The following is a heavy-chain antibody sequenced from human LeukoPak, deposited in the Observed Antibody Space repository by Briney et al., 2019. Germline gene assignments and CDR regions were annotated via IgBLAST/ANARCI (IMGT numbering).Heavy chain of an antibody. CDR3: ARVSFSQNNAFDI. V-gene: IGHV3-23*01. CDR2: ISGSGGST. CDR1: GFTFSSYA. J-gene: IGHJ3*02. Sequence: GGSLRLSCAASGFTFSSYAMSWVRQAPGKGLEWVSAISGSGGSTYYADSVKGRFTISRDNAKNSLYLQMNSLRAEDTAVYYCARVSFSQNNAFDIWGQGTMVTVSS.